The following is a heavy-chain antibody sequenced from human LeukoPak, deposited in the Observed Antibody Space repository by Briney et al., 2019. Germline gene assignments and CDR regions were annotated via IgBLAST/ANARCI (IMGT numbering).Heavy chain of an antibody. CDR3: ARDTVNGPFVISLDL. CDR1: GFSLRASE. J-gene: IGHJ5*02. CDR2: INSAVNVE. Sequence: PGGSLRLSCAASGFSLRASERNWGRQAPGKGPEWVAHINSAVNVEYYTDSVRGGFTMSRDNAKDLLYLQMNSLRDEDTAVYYCARDTVNGPFVISLDLWGQGVLVTVSS. V-gene: IGHV3-48*03. D-gene: IGHD2-8*01.